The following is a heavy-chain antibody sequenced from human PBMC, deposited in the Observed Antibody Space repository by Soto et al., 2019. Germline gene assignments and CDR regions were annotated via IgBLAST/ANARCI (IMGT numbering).Heavy chain of an antibody. CDR1: GFSFSIFA. J-gene: IGHJ5*02. D-gene: IGHD4-4*01. V-gene: IGHV3-23*01. CDR2: ISSGGGTT. CDR3: VRGKDQYNTLTYSYYDQ. Sequence: EVHLLESGRGFLQPGGSLRLSCAASGFSFSIFAMNWVRQAPGKGLEWVSTISSGGGTTLYADSVKGRFTISRDNSKNTVSLQMNSLRAEDTAVYYCVRGKDQYNTLTYSYYDQWGQGTLVTVSS.